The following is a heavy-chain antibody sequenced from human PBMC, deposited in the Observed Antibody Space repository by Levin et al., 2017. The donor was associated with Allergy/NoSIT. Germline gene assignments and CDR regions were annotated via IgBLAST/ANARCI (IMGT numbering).Heavy chain of an antibody. J-gene: IGHJ4*02. Sequence: PGESLKISCAASGFTFSSYSMNWVRQAPGKGLEWVSYISSSSSTIYYADSVKGRFTISRDNAKNSLYLQMNSLRAEDTAVYYCARDPRWLRNSFDYWGQGTLVTVSS. CDR1: GFTFSSYS. CDR2: ISSSSSTI. CDR3: ARDPRWLRNSFDY. V-gene: IGHV3-48*04. D-gene: IGHD5-12*01.